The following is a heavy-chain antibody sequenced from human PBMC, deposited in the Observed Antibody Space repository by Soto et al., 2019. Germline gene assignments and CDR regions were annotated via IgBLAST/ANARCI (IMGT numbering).Heavy chain of an antibody. CDR1: GFTVSNSY. V-gene: IGHV3-53*01. CDR2: IYSGGST. J-gene: IGHJ4*02. D-gene: IGHD2-21*01. Sequence: QPGGSLRLSCAASGFTVSNSYMSWVRQAPGKGLEWVSVIYSGGSTYYADSVKGRFTISRDSSKNTPYLQMNSLRAEDTAVYYCARGFQSSFGYWGQGTLVTVSS. CDR3: ARGFQSSFGY.